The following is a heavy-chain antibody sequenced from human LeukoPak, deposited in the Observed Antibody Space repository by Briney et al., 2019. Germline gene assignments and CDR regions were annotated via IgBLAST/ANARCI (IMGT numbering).Heavy chain of an antibody. J-gene: IGHJ4*02. D-gene: IGHD3-16*01. V-gene: IGHV3-23*01. CDR3: AKVGLTAKMFRGGFDY. CDR2: VTGSGDNT. CDR1: GFTFSSYA. Sequence: PSGGSLRLSCAASGFTFSSYAMSWVRQAPGKGLEWVSGVTGSGDNTYYAESVKGRFSVSRDNSQSTLYLHMNSLRAEDTAVYFCAKVGLTAKMFRGGFDYWGQGTLVTVSS.